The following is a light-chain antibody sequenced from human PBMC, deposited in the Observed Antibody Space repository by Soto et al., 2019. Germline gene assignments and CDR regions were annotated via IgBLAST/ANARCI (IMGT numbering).Light chain of an antibody. Sequence: EIVLTQSPGTLSLSPGERATLSCRASQSVSSSYLAWYQQKPDQAPRLLIYGASSRATGIPDRFSGSGYGTDFTLTISRLEPEDFAVYYCQKYGSSTLTFGGGTQVEIK. V-gene: IGKV3-20*01. CDR1: QSVSSSY. CDR2: GAS. J-gene: IGKJ4*01. CDR3: QKYGSSTLT.